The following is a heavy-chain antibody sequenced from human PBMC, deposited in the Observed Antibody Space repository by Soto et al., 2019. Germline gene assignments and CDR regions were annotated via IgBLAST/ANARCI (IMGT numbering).Heavy chain of an antibody. J-gene: IGHJ4*02. V-gene: IGHV3-23*01. Sequence: GGSLRLSCAASGFTFSSYAMSWVRQAPGKGLEWVAAISGSGSSTYYADSVKGRFTISRDNSKNTLYLQMNSLRAEDTAVYYCAKDALRFGVVIGVTDYWGQGTLVTVSS. D-gene: IGHD3-3*01. CDR3: AKDALRFGVVIGVTDY. CDR2: ISGSGSST. CDR1: GFTFSSYA.